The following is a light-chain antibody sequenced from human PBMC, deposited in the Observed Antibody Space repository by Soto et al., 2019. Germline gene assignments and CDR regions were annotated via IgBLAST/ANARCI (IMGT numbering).Light chain of an antibody. Sequence: EIVLTQSPGTLSLSPGERATLSCRASQSVSSSSLAWYQQKPGQAPRLLIYGASSRATGIPERFSGSGSGTDFTLTISRLEPEDFAVYYCQQYGSSPVRTFGQGTKVDIK. CDR1: QSVSSSS. J-gene: IGKJ1*01. V-gene: IGKV3-20*01. CDR2: GAS. CDR3: QQYGSSPVRT.